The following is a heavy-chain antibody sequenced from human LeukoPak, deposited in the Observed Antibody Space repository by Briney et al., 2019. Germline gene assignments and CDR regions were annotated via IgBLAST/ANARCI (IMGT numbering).Heavy chain of an antibody. CDR3: ARGRLLRLIYVFDS. J-gene: IGHJ4*02. CDR2: ISRGGDTI. Sequence: PGGALRLSCAASLFTFSKYEMHGVRQAPWEGREGLSYISRGGDTICYAKYVTGTFTISSDSANNSLYLQMNLLRDEDTAVYSCARGRLLRLIYVFDSWGQGTLVTVSS. D-gene: IGHD1-26*01. V-gene: IGHV3-48*03. CDR1: LFTFSKYE.